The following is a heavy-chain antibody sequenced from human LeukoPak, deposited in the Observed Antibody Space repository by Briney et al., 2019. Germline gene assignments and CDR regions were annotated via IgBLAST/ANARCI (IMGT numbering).Heavy chain of an antibody. Sequence: GGSLRLSCAASGFTFSSYEMNWVRQAPGKGLEWVSYISSSGSTIYYTDSVKGRFTISRDNAKNSLYLQMNSLRAEDTAVYYCARGRGHDFWSGYNDYWGQGTLVTVSS. D-gene: IGHD3-3*01. J-gene: IGHJ4*02. CDR1: GFTFSSYE. CDR2: ISSSGSTI. CDR3: ARGRGHDFWSGYNDY. V-gene: IGHV3-48*03.